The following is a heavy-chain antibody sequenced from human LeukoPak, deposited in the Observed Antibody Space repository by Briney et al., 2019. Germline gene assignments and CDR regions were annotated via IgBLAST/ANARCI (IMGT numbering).Heavy chain of an antibody. CDR2: INHSGST. Sequence: SETLSLTCAVYGGSFSGYYWSWIRQPPGKGLEWIGEINHSGSTNYNPSLKSRVTLSVDTSKNQFSLKLTSVTAADTAVYYCARDPLAIESPEDYWGQGILVIVSS. D-gene: IGHD2/OR15-2a*01. CDR3: ARDPLAIESPEDY. CDR1: GGSFSGYY. J-gene: IGHJ4*02. V-gene: IGHV4-34*01.